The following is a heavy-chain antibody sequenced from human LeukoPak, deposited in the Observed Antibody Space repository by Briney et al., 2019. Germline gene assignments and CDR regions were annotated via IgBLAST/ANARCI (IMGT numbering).Heavy chain of an antibody. V-gene: IGHV4-39*01. D-gene: IGHD6-19*01. Sequence: PSETLSLTCTVSGGSISSSSYYWGWIRQPPGKGLEWIGSIYYSGSTYYNPSLKSRVTISADTSKNQFSLKLSSVTAADTAVYYCARGGIAVALFFDYWGQGTLVTVSS. J-gene: IGHJ4*02. CDR1: GGSISSSSYY. CDR3: ARGGIAVALFFDY. CDR2: IYYSGST.